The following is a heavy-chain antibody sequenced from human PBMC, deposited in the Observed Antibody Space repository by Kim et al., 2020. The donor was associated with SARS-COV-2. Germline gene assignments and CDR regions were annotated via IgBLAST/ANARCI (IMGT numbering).Heavy chain of an antibody. CDR2: K. V-gene: IGHV3-7*03. CDR3: TRESTDTSEGA. Sequence: KSDVDSVRGRVTISRGNAENSLYLQMNSLRAEDTAVYYCTRESTDTSEGAWGQGTLVTVSS. J-gene: IGHJ5*02. D-gene: IGHD1-26*01.